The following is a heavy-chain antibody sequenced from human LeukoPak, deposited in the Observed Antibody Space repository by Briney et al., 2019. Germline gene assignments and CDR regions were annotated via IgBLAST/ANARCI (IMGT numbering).Heavy chain of an antibody. CDR2: IKSKTDGGTT. J-gene: IGHJ3*02. CDR3: TTDQLSYCGGDCSFNDDAFDI. Sequence: GGSLRLSCAAAGFTFSNAWMSWVRQAPGKGLEWGGRIKSKTDGGTTDYAAPGKGRFTISRDDSKNTLYLQMNRLTTEDTAVYYCTTDQLSYCGGDCSFNDDAFDIWGQGTMVTVSS. V-gene: IGHV3-15*01. D-gene: IGHD2-21*02. CDR1: GFTFSNAW.